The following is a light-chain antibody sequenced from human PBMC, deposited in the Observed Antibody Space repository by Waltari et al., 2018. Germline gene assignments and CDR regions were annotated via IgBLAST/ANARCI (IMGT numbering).Light chain of an antibody. CDR3: KSYTGTGSWV. CDR2: DVS. CDR1: NSAVGVSNY. V-gene: IGLV2-14*03. Sequence: QSALTQPASVSGSPGQSITISCTGTNSAVGVSNYFSWYQQHPGKAPKVIIYDVSKRPSGISNRFSGSKSGNTASLIISGLQADDEADYYCKSYTGTGSWVFGGGTKLTVL. J-gene: IGLJ3*02.